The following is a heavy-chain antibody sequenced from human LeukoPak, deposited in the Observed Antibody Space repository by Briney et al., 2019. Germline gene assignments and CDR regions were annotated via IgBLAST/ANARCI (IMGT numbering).Heavy chain of an antibody. CDR2: INHSGGT. D-gene: IGHD3-22*01. Sequence: PSETLSLTCTVSGGSISTYYWSWIRQPPGKGLEWIGEINHSGGTNYNPSLKSRVTISVDTSKNQFSLKLSSVTAADTAVYYCARVQDFDTSAYYLGYWGQGNLVTVSS. J-gene: IGHJ4*02. V-gene: IGHV4-34*01. CDR3: ARVQDFDTSAYYLGY. CDR1: GGSISTYY.